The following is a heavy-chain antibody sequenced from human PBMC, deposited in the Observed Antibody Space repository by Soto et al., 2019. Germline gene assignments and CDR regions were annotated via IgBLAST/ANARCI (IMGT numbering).Heavy chain of an antibody. CDR2: INADNGNT. CDR1: GYTFTSYA. V-gene: IGHV1-3*01. CDR3: ARDVCSSAWPYYMDV. J-gene: IGHJ6*03. Sequence: QVQLVQSGAEVKKPGASVNVSCKTSGYTFTSYAINWVRQAPGHRLEWMGWINADNGNTKYSQKFQGRVTITRDTSASTAYMELSSLRSEDTAIYYCARDVCSSAWPYYMDVWGKGTTVTVSS. D-gene: IGHD6-19*01.